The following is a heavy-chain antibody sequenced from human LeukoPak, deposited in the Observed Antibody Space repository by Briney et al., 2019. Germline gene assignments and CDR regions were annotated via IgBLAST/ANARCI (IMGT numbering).Heavy chain of an antibody. Sequence: PGGSLRLSCAGSGLTFSSYWMTWVRQAPGKGLEWVANIKPDGSEKAYVDSVKGRFTISRDNSKNTLYLQMNSLRAEDTAVYYCAKGNWGERLDWYFDLWGRGTLVTVSS. CDR2: IKPDGSEK. CDR1: GLTFSSYW. V-gene: IGHV3-7*05. J-gene: IGHJ2*01. D-gene: IGHD1-26*01. CDR3: AKGNWGERLDWYFDL.